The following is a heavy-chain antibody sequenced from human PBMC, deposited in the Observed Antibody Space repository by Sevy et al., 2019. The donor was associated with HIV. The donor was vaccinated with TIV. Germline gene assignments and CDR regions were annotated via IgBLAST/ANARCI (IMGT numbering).Heavy chain of an antibody. Sequence: GGSLRLSCAVSGFSLSSFELNWVRQAPGEGLEWISCMSGSGSAVYYADSVKGRFTISRDNAKNSFYLLMDSLRVEDTAVYYCARSKGYYDTSRHWYFDVWGRGTPVTVSS. J-gene: IGHJ2*01. CDR1: GFSLSSFE. CDR2: MSGSGSAV. CDR3: ARSKGYYDTSRHWYFDV. V-gene: IGHV3-48*03. D-gene: IGHD3-22*01.